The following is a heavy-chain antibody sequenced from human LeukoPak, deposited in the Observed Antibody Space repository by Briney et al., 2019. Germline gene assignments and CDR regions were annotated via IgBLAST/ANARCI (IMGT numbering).Heavy chain of an antibody. CDR1: GFTFGSYA. D-gene: IGHD4-23*01. CDR3: ARLSGGNSDRSAY. V-gene: IGHV3-23*01. J-gene: IGHJ4*02. CDR2: ISAGGGST. Sequence: GGFLRLSCVASGFTFGSYAMSWVRQAPGKGLEWVSGISAGGGSTYYKDSVKGQFIISRDNSKNTLFLQMNNLRAEDTAIFYCARLSGGNSDRSAYWGQGALVTVSS.